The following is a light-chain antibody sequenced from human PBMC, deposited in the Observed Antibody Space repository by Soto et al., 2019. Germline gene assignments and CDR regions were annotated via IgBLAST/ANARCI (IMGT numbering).Light chain of an antibody. Sequence: EIVLTQSPATLSLSPGERATLSCRASQSVSSYLAWYQQKPVQAPRLLIYDASNRSTGIPARFSGSGSGTDFTPTISSLAPEDFAVYYCQQRSNWPPSLTFGGGTKVEIK. V-gene: IGKV3-11*01. CDR2: DAS. CDR1: QSVSSY. J-gene: IGKJ4*01. CDR3: QQRSNWPPSLT.